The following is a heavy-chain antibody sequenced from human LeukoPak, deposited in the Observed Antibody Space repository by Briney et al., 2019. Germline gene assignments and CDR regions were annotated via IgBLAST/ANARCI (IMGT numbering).Heavy chain of an antibody. CDR2: IFYSGST. D-gene: IGHD3-3*01. Sequence: SETLSLTCTVSGGSISSSYWSWIRQPPGKGLEWIGYIFYSGSTSYNPSLKSRVTMSVDTSKTQFSLKLSSVTAADTAVYYCAREDYDFWSGYGHDYYYYMDVWGKGTTVTVSS. V-gene: IGHV4-59*12. CDR3: AREDYDFWSGYGHDYYYYMDV. J-gene: IGHJ6*03. CDR1: GGSISSSY.